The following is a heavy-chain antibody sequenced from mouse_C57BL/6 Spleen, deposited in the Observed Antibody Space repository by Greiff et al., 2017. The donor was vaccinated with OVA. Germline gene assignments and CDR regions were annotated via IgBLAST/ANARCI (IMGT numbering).Heavy chain of an antibody. D-gene: IGHD1-1*01. V-gene: IGHV2-2*01. Sequence: VMLVESGPGLVQPSQSLSITCTVSGFSLTSYGVHWVRQSPGKGLEWLGVIWSGGSTDYNAAFISRLSISKDNSKSQVFFKMNSLQADDTAIYYCARGNYYGSSYYYYAMDYWGQGTSVTVSS. CDR1: GFSLTSYG. J-gene: IGHJ4*01. CDR2: IWSGGST. CDR3: ARGNYYGSSYYYYAMDY.